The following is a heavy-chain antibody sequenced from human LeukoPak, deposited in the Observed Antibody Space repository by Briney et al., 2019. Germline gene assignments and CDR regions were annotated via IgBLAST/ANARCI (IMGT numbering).Heavy chain of an antibody. V-gene: IGHV3-7*01. D-gene: IGHD2-2*01. CDR2: ILPDGSQK. CDR3: GRLAHNAWYAIDF. J-gene: IGHJ4*02. CDR1: DFTFDFYW. Sequence: GGSLRLSCVASDFTFDFYWMTWVRQAPGKGLEWLANILPDGSQKYYVDSVKGRFTISRGNPKNSLYLQINNLRAEDTAVYYCGRLAHNAWYAIDFWGQGTLVTDSS.